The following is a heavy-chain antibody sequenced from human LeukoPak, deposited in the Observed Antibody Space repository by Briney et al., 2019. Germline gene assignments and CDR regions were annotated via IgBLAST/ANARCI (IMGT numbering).Heavy chain of an antibody. V-gene: IGHV3-30*03. CDR3: ARDTDGWGIHDF. D-gene: IGHD3-16*01. Sequence: PGGSLRLSCAASGFSFSDYGLHWVRQAPGKGLEWVALISYDGTHKNFADSVKGRFTISRDNSKFTMYLEMNSLRAEDTAVYFCARDTDGWGIHDFWGLGTLVSVSS. CDR1: GFSFSDYG. CDR2: ISYDGTHK. J-gene: IGHJ4*02.